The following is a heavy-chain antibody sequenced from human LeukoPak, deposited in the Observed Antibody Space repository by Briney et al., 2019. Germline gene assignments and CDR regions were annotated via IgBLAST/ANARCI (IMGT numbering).Heavy chain of an antibody. D-gene: IGHD6-19*01. CDR3: AKVRDSGWDFDY. CDR2: SGSGGDT. V-gene: IGHV3-23*01. CDR1: GFTFSGYD. J-gene: IGHJ4*02. Sequence: GGSLRLSCAASGFTFSGYDMTWVRQAPGKGLEWVSTSGSGGDTYSADSVKGRFTISRDNSKNTVYLQMNSLRAEDTAVYFCAKVRDSGWDFDYWGQGTLVTVSS.